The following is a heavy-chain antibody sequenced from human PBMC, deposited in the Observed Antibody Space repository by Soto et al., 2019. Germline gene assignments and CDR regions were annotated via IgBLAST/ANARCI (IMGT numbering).Heavy chain of an antibody. V-gene: IGHV6-1*01. D-gene: IGHD6-25*01. J-gene: IGHJ4*02. CDR1: GDSVSSNSAA. CDR2: TYYRSKWYN. Sequence: KQSPTLSLTCAISGDSVSSNSAAWNWIRPSPSRGLEWLGRTYYRSKWYNDYAVSVKSRITINPDTSKNQFSLQLNSVTPEDTAVYYCARANGQRAAAGYDYWGQGTLVTVSS. CDR3: ARANGQRAAAGYDY.